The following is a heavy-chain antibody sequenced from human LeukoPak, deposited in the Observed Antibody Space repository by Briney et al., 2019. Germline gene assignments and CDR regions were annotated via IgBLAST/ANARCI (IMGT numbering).Heavy chain of an antibody. Sequence: GASVKVSCKASGYTFTSYGISWVRQAPGQGLEWMAWISAYNGNTNYAQKLQGRVTMTTDTSTSTAYMELRSLRSADTAVYYCARDRPGALLWFGESFSYWGQGTLVTVSS. CDR2: ISAYNGNT. CDR1: GYTFTSYG. D-gene: IGHD3-10*01. V-gene: IGHV1-18*01. J-gene: IGHJ4*02. CDR3: ARDRPGALLWFGESFSY.